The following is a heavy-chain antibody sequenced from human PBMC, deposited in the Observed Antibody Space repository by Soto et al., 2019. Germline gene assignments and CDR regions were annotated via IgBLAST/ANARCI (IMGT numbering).Heavy chain of an antibody. J-gene: IGHJ4*02. D-gene: IGHD3-10*01. V-gene: IGHV4-59*08. CDR3: ARLWGWFGDY. Sequence: QVQLQEPGPGLVKPSETLSLTCTVSGGSISSYYWSWIRQPPGKGLEWLGYIYYSWSTNYNPSLNSRVTISVDTSKNQFSLMLSSVTAADTAVYYCARLWGWFGDYWGQGTLVTVSS. CDR2: IYYSWST. CDR1: GGSISSYY.